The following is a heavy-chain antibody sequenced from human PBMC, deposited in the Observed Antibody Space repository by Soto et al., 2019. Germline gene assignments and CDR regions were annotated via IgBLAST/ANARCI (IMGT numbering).Heavy chain of an antibody. J-gene: IGHJ4*02. CDR2: IKEDGSEK. CDR1: GFTFSRYY. D-gene: IGHD1-1*01. Sequence: EVQLVESGGGWVQPGGSLRLSCTVSGFTFSRYYMNWVRQAPGKGREWVATIKEDGSEKFYVDPVKGRFTISRGTAKNSLFLQMNSLRVEDTALYYCARDMDYNSDYGDFWGQGTLVTVSS. V-gene: IGHV3-7*01. CDR3: ARDMDYNSDYGDF.